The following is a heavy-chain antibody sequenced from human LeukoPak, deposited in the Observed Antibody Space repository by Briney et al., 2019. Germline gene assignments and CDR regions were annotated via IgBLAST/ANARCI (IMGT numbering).Heavy chain of an antibody. CDR3: AREVFFQFDN. CDR1: GFTFRKYW. CDR2: IAANGNDK. J-gene: IGHJ4*02. V-gene: IGHV3-7*03. Sequence: GGSLRLSCAASGFTFRKYWMAWVRQAPGRGLEWVATIAANGNDKDYEDALQGRFTISRDNTRNSLSLRVDSLRAEDTAQYYCAREVFFQFDNWGQGALVTVSS.